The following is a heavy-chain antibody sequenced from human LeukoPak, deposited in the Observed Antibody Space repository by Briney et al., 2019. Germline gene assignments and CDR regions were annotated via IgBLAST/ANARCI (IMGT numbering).Heavy chain of an antibody. CDR2: INHSGST. J-gene: IGHJ4*02. D-gene: IGHD6-13*01. CDR3: ARGQVAAAGHAFDY. CDR1: GGSFSGYY. V-gene: IGHV4-34*01. Sequence: SETLSLTCAVYGGSFSGYYWSWIRQPPGKGLECIEEINHSGSTNYNPSLKSRVTISVDTSKNQFSLKLSSVTAADTAVYYCARGQVAAAGHAFDYLAREPWSPSPQ.